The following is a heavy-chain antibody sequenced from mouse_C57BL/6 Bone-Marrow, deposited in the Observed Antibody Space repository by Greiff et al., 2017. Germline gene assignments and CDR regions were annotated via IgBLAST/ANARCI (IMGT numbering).Heavy chain of an antibody. CDR2: IRNKANGYTT. J-gene: IGHJ4*01. CDR3: ARIVRRRSMDY. D-gene: IGHD2-14*01. Sequence: EVKLMESGGGLVQPGGSLSLSCAASGFTFTDYYMSWVRQPPGKALEWLGFIRNKANGYTTEYSASVKGRFTISRDNSQSIIYLQMNALGADDSATYDCARIVRRRSMDYWGQGTSVTVSS. V-gene: IGHV7-3*01. CDR1: GFTFTDYY.